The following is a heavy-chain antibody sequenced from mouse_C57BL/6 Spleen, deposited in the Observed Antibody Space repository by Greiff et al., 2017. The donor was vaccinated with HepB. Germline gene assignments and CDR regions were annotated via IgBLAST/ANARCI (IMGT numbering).Heavy chain of an antibody. J-gene: IGHJ1*03. CDR1: GYTFTDYN. CDR3: EAITTVSYWYFDV. D-gene: IGHD1-1*01. CDR2: INPNNGGT. Sequence: QQSGPELVKPGASVKMSCQASGYTFTDYNMHWVKQSHGKSLEWIGYINPNNGGTSYNQKFKGKATLTVNKSSSTAYMELRSLTSEDSAVYYCEAITTVSYWYFDVWGTGTTVTVSS. V-gene: IGHV1-22*01.